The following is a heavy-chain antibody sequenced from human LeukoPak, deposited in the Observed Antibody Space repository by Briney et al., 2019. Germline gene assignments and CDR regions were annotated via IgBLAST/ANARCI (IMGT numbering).Heavy chain of an antibody. J-gene: IGHJ5*02. CDR3: AAVDVDTAFP. CDR2: ISGSGGST. Sequence: PGGSLRLSCAASGFTFNNYGMSWVRQAPGKGLEWVSAISGSGGSTYYGDSVKGRFTISRDNPKNTLYLQMNSLRAEDTAVYYCAAVDVDTAFPWGQGTLVTVSS. V-gene: IGHV3-23*01. D-gene: IGHD5-18*01. CDR1: GFTFNNYG.